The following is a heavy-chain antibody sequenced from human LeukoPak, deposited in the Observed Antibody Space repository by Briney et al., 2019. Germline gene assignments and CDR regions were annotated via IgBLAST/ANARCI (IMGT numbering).Heavy chain of an antibody. CDR3: ARATYYDFWSGPLMGGFSDY. CDR1: GFTFSNSA. V-gene: IGHV1-58*02. D-gene: IGHD3-3*01. J-gene: IGHJ4*02. Sequence: SVKVSCKASGFTFSNSAMQWVRQARGQRLEWIGWSIVGSGKTHYAQNFQERVTITRDMSTTTAYMELSSLRAEDTAVYYCARATYYDFWSGPLMGGFSDYWGQGTLVTVSS. CDR2: SIVGSGKT.